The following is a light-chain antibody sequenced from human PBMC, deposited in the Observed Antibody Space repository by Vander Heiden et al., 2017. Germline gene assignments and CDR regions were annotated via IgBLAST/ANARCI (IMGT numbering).Light chain of an antibody. Sequence: DIQMTQSPSSLSASVGDRVTITCQASQDISNYLNWYQQKPGKAPKLLIYDASNLETGVPSRFSGSGSGTDFTFTISSLQPEDIATYYCQQYDNLPPQYTVGQGTKLEIK. V-gene: IGKV1-33*01. CDR1: QDISNY. CDR2: DAS. CDR3: QQYDNLPPQYT. J-gene: IGKJ2*01.